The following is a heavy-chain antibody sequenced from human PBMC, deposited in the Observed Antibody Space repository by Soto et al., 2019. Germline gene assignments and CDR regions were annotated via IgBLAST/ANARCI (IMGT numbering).Heavy chain of an antibody. CDR3: AVWSALTQYYFDS. CDR1: GASLSGSY. J-gene: IGHJ4*01. Sequence: PSETLSLTCAVSGASLSGSYWSWIRQPPGKGLEWIGYAYYSGTTVYNPSLKSRVSISVDTSKKHVSLRLNSVTAADTAVYYCAVWSALTQYYFDSWGLGTLVTVSS. D-gene: IGHD3-3*01. V-gene: IGHV4-59*13. CDR2: AYYSGTT.